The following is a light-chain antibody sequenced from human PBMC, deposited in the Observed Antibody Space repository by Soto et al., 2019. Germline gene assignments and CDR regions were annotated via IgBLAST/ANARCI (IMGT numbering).Light chain of an antibody. CDR3: QQYGSSPLT. Sequence: EIVLAQSPGTLSLSPGERATLFCRASQTGSSNYLAWYQQKPGQAPRLLIFGASSRATGIPDRFSGSGSGTDFTLTISRLEPEDFALYYCQQYGSSPLTFGGGTKVEIK. CDR2: GAS. J-gene: IGKJ4*01. CDR1: QTGSSNY. V-gene: IGKV3-20*01.